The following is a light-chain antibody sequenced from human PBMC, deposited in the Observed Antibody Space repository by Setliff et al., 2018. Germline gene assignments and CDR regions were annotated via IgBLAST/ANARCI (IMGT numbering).Light chain of an antibody. V-gene: IGLV2-8*01. CDR1: TNDIGAYKF. CDR3: SSYAASYNPYV. J-gene: IGLJ1*01. Sequence: QSALTQPPSASGSPGQSLTISCTGTTNDIGAYKFVSWYQQHPGKAPRLIIYEVSKRPSGVPDRFSGSKSGSTASLTVSGLQAEDEADYYCSSYAASYNPYVFGTGTKVT. CDR2: EVS.